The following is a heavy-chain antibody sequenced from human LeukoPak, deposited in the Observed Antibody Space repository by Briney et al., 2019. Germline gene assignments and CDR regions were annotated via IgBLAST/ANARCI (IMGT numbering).Heavy chain of an antibody. D-gene: IGHD3-22*01. CDR3: ARGGGDSRLYFAY. J-gene: IGHJ4*02. V-gene: IGHV1-2*02. CDR1: GYSFTGFY. CDR2: INPQSGAT. Sequence: GASVTVSCKASGYSFTGFYIHWVRQAPGQGLEWMAWINPQSGATNYAQKFKGRITTTRDMSITTAYMEMTTLRSDDTAVYYCARGGGDSRLYFAYWGQGTLVTVSS.